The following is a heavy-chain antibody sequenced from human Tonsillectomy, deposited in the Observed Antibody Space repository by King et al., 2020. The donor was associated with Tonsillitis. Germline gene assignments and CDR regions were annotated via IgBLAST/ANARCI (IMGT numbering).Heavy chain of an antibody. J-gene: IGHJ3*02. CDR1: GYIFSSQW. D-gene: IGHD1-26*01. CDR2: IYPGDSDT. Sequence: QLVQSGAEVKKPGESLKISCKGSGYIFSSQWIGWVRQMPGKGLEWMGIIYPGDSDTKYSPSFQGQFSISADKSISPAYLHWSSQKASDTAMYYCASTTIMGATGDAFDIWAQGXMVTVSS. V-gene: IGHV5-51*01. CDR3: ASTTIMGATGDAFDI.